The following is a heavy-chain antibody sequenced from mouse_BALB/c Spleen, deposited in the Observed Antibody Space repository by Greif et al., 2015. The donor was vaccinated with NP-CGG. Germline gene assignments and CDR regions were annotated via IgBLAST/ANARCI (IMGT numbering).Heavy chain of an antibody. CDR2: INSNGGST. J-gene: IGHJ3*01. Sequence: EVQLVESGGGLVKLGGSLKLSCAASGFTFSSYYMSWVRQTPEKRLELVAAINSNGGSTYYPDTVKGRFTISRDNAKNTLYLQMSSLKSEDTALYYCARHKDGYGFAYWGQGTLVTVSA. D-gene: IGHD1-2*01. V-gene: IGHV5-6-2*01. CDR3: ARHKDGYGFAY. CDR1: GFTFSSYY.